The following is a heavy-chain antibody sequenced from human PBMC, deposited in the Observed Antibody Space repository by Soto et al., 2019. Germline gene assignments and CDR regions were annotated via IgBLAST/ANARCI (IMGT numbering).Heavy chain of an antibody. CDR1: GYSFTSYW. V-gene: IGHV5-51*01. CDR3: ARHLAAAGTDGDYYYGMDV. Sequence: GESLKISCKGSGYSFTSYWIGWVRQMPGKGLEWMGIIYPGDSDTRYSPSFQGQVAISADKSISTAYLQWSSLKASDTAMYYCARHLAAAGTDGDYYYGMDVRGQGTTVTVSS. CDR2: IYPGDSDT. J-gene: IGHJ6*02. D-gene: IGHD6-13*01.